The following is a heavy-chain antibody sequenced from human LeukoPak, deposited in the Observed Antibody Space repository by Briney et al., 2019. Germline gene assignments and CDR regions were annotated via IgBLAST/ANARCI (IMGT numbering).Heavy chain of an antibody. V-gene: IGHV1-69*13. CDR1: GGTFSSYA. CDR2: IIPIFGTA. CDR3: ARDDTCSGGSCYYYYGMDV. J-gene: IGHJ6*02. Sequence: SAKVSCKASGGTFSSYAISWVRQAPGQGLEWMGGIIPIFGTANYAQKFQGRVTITADESTSTAYMELSSLRSEDTAVYYCARDDTCSGGSCYYYYGMDVWGQGTTVTVSS. D-gene: IGHD2-15*01.